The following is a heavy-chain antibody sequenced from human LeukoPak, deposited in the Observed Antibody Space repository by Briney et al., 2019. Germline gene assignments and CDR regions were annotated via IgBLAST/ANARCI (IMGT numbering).Heavy chain of an antibody. CDR1: GFTFSSYA. CDR3: ARDISRIAAAVYYYYYGMDV. J-gene: IGHJ6*02. CDR2: ISYDGSNK. D-gene: IGHD6-13*01. V-gene: IGHV3-30*04. Sequence: GRSLRLSCAASGFTFSSYAMHWVRQAPGKGLEWVAVISYDGSNKYYADSVKGRFTISRGNSKNTLYLQMNSLRAEDTAMYYCARDISRIAAAVYYYYYGMDVWGQGTTVTVSS.